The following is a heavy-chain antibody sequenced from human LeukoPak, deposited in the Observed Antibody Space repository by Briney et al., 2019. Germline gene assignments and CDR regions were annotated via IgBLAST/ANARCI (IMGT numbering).Heavy chain of an antibody. CDR2: INPNSGGT. CDR1: GYTFTGYY. V-gene: IGHV1-2*02. CDR3: ARESGNWFDP. J-gene: IGHJ5*02. Sequence: ASVKVSCKASGYTFTGYYMHWVRQAPGQGLEWMGWINPNSGGTNYAQKVQGRVTMTRATSISTASMELSRLRSDDTAVYYCARESGNWFDPWGQGTLVTVSS.